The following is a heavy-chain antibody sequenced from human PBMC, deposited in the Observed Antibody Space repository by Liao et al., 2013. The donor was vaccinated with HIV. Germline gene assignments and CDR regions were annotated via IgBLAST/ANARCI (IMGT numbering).Heavy chain of an antibody. Sequence: QLQLQESGPGLVKPSETLSLTCTVSGGSISSSSYYWGWIRQPPGKGLEWIGSIYYSGSTYYNPSLKSRVTISVDTSKNQFSLKLSSVTAADTAVYYCAGVGRSYYDFWSGYYPHDAFDIWGQGTMVTVSS. D-gene: IGHD3-3*01. CDR1: GGSISSSSYY. V-gene: IGHV4-39*07. CDR3: AGVGRSYYDFWSGYYPHDAFDI. J-gene: IGHJ3*02. CDR2: IYYSGST.